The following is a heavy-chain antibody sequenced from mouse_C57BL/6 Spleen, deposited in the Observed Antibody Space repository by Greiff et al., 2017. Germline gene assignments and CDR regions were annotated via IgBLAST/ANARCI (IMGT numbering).Heavy chain of an antibody. Sequence: VQLQQPGAELVKPGASVKLSCKASGYTFTSYWMHWVKQRPGQGLEWIGMIHPNSGSTNYNEKFKSKATLTVDKSSSTAYMQLSSLTSEDSAVYDCARNYGSSYGYFDYWGQGTTLTVSS. CDR2: IHPNSGST. CDR1: GYTFTSYW. J-gene: IGHJ2*01. D-gene: IGHD1-1*01. CDR3: ARNYGSSYGYFDY. V-gene: IGHV1-64*01.